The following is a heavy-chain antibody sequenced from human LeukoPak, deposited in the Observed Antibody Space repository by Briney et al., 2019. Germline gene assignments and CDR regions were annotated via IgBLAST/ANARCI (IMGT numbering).Heavy chain of an antibody. J-gene: IGHJ5*02. CDR2: LNPDTGST. D-gene: IGHD3-10*01. V-gene: IGHV1-2*02. CDR3: ARESFSGSGGLNWFAP. Sequence: ASVKVSCKASGYTFSGYYIHWVRQAPGQELEWMGGLNPDTGSTNYAQKFQARVIMTRDTSINTAYMELRRLRYDDTAMYFCARESFSGSGGLNWFAPWGQGTLVTVSA. CDR1: GYTFSGYY.